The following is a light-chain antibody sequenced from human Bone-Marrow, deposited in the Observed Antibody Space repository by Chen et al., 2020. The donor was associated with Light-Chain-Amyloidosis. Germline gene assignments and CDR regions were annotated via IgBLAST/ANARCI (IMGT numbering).Light chain of an antibody. CDR2: WAS. J-gene: IGKJ4*01. Sequence: DIVMTQSPDSLAVSLGERATINCKSTQSVLSTSNNKNYIAWYQQKPGQPPKLLVSWASMRESGVPDRLSGSGSGTDFTLTISSLQAEDVAVDYCQQYLSAPLTFGGGTKVEIK. CDR3: QQYLSAPLT. V-gene: IGKV4-1*01. CDR1: QSVLSTSNNKNY.